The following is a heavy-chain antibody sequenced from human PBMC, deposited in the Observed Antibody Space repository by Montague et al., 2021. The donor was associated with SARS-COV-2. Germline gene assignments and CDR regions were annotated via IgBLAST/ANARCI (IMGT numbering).Heavy chain of an antibody. V-gene: IGHV4-59*13. J-gene: IGHJ5*02. D-gene: IGHD3-16*02. Sequence: SETLSLTCTVSGDSMRSSYWNWIRQPPGKGLEYIGYTYHSGVANYNPSLRSRVTISLDTSKNQFSLNLRSVTAAETAVYYCARSVVGGTYRHTRWFDPWGQGTLVTVFS. CDR1: GDSMRSSY. CDR2: TYHSGVA. CDR3: ARSVVGGTYRHTRWFDP.